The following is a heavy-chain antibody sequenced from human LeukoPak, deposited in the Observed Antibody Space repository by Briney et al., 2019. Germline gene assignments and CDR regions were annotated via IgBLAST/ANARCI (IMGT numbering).Heavy chain of an antibody. J-gene: IGHJ4*02. CDR3: ARGRGSSGWQGVDY. CDR2: ISYDGSNK. CDR1: GFTFSSYG. V-gene: IGHV3-30*03. D-gene: IGHD6-19*01. Sequence: PGGSLRLSCAASGFTFSSYGMHWVRQAPGKGLEWVAVISYDGSNKYYGDSVKGRFTISRDKSKNTLYLQMKSLRAEDTAVYHCARGRGSSGWQGVDYWGQGTLVTVSS.